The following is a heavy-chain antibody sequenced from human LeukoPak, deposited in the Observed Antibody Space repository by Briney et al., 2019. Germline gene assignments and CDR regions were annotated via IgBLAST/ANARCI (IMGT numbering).Heavy chain of an antibody. J-gene: IGHJ6*02. Sequence: GASVKVSCTASGYTFTSYGISWVRQAPGQGLEWMGWISAYSGDTNYAQKFQGRATMTTVTSTSTAYMELRSLSSDDTAVYYCARDGGYDFWSGYNYYGMDAWGQGTTVTVSS. CDR3: ARDGGYDFWSGYNYYGMDA. V-gene: IGHV1-18*01. D-gene: IGHD3-3*01. CDR2: ISAYSGDT. CDR1: GYTFTSYG.